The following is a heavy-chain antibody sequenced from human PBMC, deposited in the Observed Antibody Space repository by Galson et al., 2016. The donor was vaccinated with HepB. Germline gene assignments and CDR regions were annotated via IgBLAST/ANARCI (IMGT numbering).Heavy chain of an antibody. CDR3: AKDGILTGYYPDAFDM. V-gene: IGHV3-23*01. D-gene: IGHD3-9*01. J-gene: IGHJ3*02. CDR1: GFSFSRYV. Sequence: SLRLSCAASGFSFSRYVMSWIRQAPGKGLEWVSTISVHGGGAYYADSVKGRFTVSGDNSGNMVYLQMNSLRVEDTALYYCAKDGILTGYYPDAFDMWGQGTRVTVTS. CDR2: ISVHGGGA.